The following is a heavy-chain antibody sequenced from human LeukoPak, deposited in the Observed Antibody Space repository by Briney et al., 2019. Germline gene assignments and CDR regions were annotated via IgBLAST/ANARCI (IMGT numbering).Heavy chain of an antibody. CDR1: GYSFTSYW. Sequence: GESLKISCKGSGYSFTSYWIGWVRQMPGKGLEWMGIIYPGDSDTRYSPSFQGQVTISDDKSISTAYLQWSSLKASDTAMYYCARQVTMVRGANWFDPWGQGTLVTVSS. CDR2: IYPGDSDT. D-gene: IGHD3-10*01. J-gene: IGHJ5*02. V-gene: IGHV5-51*01. CDR3: ARQVTMVRGANWFDP.